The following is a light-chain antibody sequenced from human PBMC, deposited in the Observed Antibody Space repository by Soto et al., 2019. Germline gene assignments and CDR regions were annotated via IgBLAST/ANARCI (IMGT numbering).Light chain of an antibody. CDR2: EVS. J-gene: IGLJ1*01. CDR3: NSYTSSTSRPYV. V-gene: IGLV2-14*02. CDR1: TSDVGTYNH. Sequence: QSVLTQPASVSGSPGQSITISCTGTTSDVGTYNHVSWYQHHPGKAPKLLIFEVSSRPSGVSNRFSGSKSGNTASLTISALQAEDEADYFCNSYTSSTSRPYVFGTGTKVTVL.